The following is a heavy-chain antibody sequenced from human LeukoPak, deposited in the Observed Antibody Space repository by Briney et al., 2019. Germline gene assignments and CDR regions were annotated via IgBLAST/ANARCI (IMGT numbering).Heavy chain of an antibody. CDR2: INHSGST. CDR1: GGSFSGYY. Sequence: SETLSLTCAVYGGSFSGYYWSWIRQPPGKGLEWIGGINHSGSTNYNPSLKSRVTISVDTSKNQFSLKLSSVTAADTAVYYCARDSRYNWNQRSYYYYMDVWGKGTTVTVSS. D-gene: IGHD1-20*01. CDR3: ARDSRYNWNQRSYYYYMDV. J-gene: IGHJ6*03. V-gene: IGHV4-34*01.